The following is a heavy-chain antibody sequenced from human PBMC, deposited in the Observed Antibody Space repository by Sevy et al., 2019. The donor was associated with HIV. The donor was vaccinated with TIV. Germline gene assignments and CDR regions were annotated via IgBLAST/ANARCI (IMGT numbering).Heavy chain of an antibody. D-gene: IGHD5-12*01. V-gene: IGHV1-24*01. J-gene: IGHJ4*02. Sequence: ASVKVSCKVSGYSFTEIPMHWVRQTPGKGLEWMGGLDPQDGEPIYAQDFQGRVTMTEDKFTDTVYMELGGLRYEDTAIYYCATFMYDYARSGYTAHDFWGQGTLVTVSS. CDR2: LDPQDGEP. CDR3: ATFMYDYARSGYTAHDF. CDR1: GYSFTEIP.